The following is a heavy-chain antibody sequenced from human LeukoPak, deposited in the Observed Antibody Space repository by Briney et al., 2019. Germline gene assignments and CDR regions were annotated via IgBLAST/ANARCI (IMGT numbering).Heavy chain of an antibody. CDR3: ARTLLGATN. J-gene: IGHJ4*02. Sequence: GGSLRLSCAASGVTFSSNEMNWVRQAPGKGPEWVSYISSSGSSIYYADSVKGRFTISRDNAKNSLYLQMNSLRAEDTAVYYCARTLLGATNRGQGTLVTVSS. CDR2: ISSSGSSI. V-gene: IGHV3-48*03. D-gene: IGHD1-26*01. CDR1: GVTFSSNE.